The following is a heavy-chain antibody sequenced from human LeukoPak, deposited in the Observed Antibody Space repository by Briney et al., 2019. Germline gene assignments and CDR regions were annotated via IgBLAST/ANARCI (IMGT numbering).Heavy chain of an antibody. Sequence: GGSLRLSCAASGFTFSSYSMNWVRQAPGKGLEWVSYISSSSSTIYYADSVKGRFTISRDDAKNSLYLQMNSLRAEDTAVYYCARDSGSGGDAFDIWGQGTMVTVSS. CDR2: ISSSSSTI. V-gene: IGHV3-48*04. CDR3: ARDSGSGGDAFDI. D-gene: IGHD3-10*01. CDR1: GFTFSSYS. J-gene: IGHJ3*02.